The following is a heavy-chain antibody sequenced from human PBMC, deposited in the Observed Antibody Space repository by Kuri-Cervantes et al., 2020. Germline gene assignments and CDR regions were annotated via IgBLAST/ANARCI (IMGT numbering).Heavy chain of an antibody. CDR3: ARDLDWFDP. CDR1: GYSISSGYY. V-gene: IGHV4-38-2*02. J-gene: IGHJ5*02. CDR2: IYHSGST. Sequence: ESLKISCAVSGYSISSGYYWGWLRQPPGKGLEWIGSIYHSGSTYYNPSLKSRVTISVATSKNQFSLKPSSVTAADTAVHYCARDLDWFDPWGQGTLVTVSS.